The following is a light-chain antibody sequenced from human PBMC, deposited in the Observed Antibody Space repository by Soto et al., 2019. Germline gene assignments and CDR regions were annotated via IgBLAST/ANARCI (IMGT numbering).Light chain of an antibody. CDR1: SSDVGGYNY. J-gene: IGLJ1*01. V-gene: IGLV2-14*01. CDR3: SSYTSSSTLGYV. CDR2: DVS. Sequence: QSALTQPASVSGSPGQSITISCTGTSSDVGGYNYVSWYQQHPGKAPKLMIYDVSNRPSGVSNRFSGSKFGNTASLTISGLQAEDEADYYCSSYTSSSTLGYVFGTGTKVTVL.